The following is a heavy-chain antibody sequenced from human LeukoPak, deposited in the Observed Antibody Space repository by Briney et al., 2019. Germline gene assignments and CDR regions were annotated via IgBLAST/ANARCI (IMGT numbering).Heavy chain of an antibody. Sequence: GGSLRLSCAASGFTVSSSYMYWVRQAPGKGLEWVSFFYRGDSTYYADSVKGRFTISRDNGKNTLFLQMNSLRAEDAAVYYCVRGNDYGGPHYWGQGTLVTVSS. CDR1: GFTVSSSY. V-gene: IGHV3-53*01. CDR2: FYRGDST. D-gene: IGHD4-23*01. CDR3: VRGNDYGGPHY. J-gene: IGHJ4*02.